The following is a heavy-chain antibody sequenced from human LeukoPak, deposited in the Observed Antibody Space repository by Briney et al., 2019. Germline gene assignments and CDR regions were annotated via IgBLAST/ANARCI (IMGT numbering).Heavy chain of an antibody. CDR1: GGSISSHY. V-gene: IGHV4-59*11. Sequence: PSETLSLTCTVSGGSISSHYWSWIRQPPGKGLEWIGYIYYSGSTNYNPSLKSRVTISVDTSKNQFSLKLSSVTAADTAVYYCARIYYDSSGYFSGYYYYYMDVWGKGTTVTDSS. CDR2: IYYSGST. CDR3: ARIYYDSSGYFSGYYYYYMDV. D-gene: IGHD3-22*01. J-gene: IGHJ6*03.